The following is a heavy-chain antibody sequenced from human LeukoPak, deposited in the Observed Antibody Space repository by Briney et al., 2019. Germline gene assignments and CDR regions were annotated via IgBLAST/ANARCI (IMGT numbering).Heavy chain of an antibody. CDR1: GGSISSYY. CDR2: IYTSGST. D-gene: IGHD3-10*01. J-gene: IGHJ5*02. V-gene: IGHV4-4*07. Sequence: PSETLSLTCTVSGGSISSYYWSWIRQPAGKGLEWIGRIYTSGSTNYNPSLKCRVTILVDTSRNQFSLKLTSVTAADTAVYYCARGPDSGSYFAWFDPWGQGTLVTVSS. CDR3: ARGPDSGSYFAWFDP.